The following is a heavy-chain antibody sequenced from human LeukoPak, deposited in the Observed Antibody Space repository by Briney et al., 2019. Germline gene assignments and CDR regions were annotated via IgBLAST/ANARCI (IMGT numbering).Heavy chain of an antibody. D-gene: IGHD1-26*01. CDR1: GYTFTSYG. V-gene: IGHV1-18*01. Sequence: ASVKGSCKASGYTFTSYGISWVRQAPGQGLEWMGWTSTYNGNTNYAQKFQGRVTMTTDTSTSTVYMEVRSLRSDDTAIYYCARVNSGSYYHFDCWGQGTLVTVSS. CDR2: TSTYNGNT. J-gene: IGHJ4*02. CDR3: ARVNSGSYYHFDC.